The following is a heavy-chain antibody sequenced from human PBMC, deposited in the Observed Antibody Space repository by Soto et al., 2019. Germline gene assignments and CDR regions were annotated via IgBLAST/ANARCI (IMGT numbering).Heavy chain of an antibody. CDR3: TIDRETNGVSDF. CDR1: GFTFSSYN. D-gene: IGHD4-17*01. V-gene: IGHV3-21*01. J-gene: IGHJ4*02. Sequence: EVRLVESGGGLVKPGGSLRLSCAASGFTFSSYNMNWVRQASGKGLEWVSSISSRSGYIYYADSVKGRFTISRDNGKKSLYLQMNCLRAEDTAVYYCTIDRETNGVSDFWGQGILVTVSS. CDR2: ISSRSGYI.